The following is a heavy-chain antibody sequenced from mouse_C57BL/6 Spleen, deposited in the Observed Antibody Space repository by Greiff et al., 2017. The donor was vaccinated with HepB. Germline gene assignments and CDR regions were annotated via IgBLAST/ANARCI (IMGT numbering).Heavy chain of an antibody. CDR2: IRSKSNNYAT. CDR1: GFSFNTYA. D-gene: IGHD2-2*01. V-gene: IGHV10-1*01. CDR3: VRRDYGYDYFDY. Sequence: EVQVVESGGGLVQPKGSLKLSCAASGFSFNTYAMNWVRQAPGKGLEWVARIRSKSNNYATYYADSVKDRFTISRDDSESMLYLQMNNLKTEDTAMYYCVRRDYGYDYFDYWGQGTTLTVSS. J-gene: IGHJ2*01.